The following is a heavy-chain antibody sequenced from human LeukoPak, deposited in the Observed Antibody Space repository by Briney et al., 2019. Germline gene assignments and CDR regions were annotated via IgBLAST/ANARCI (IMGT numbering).Heavy chain of an antibody. D-gene: IGHD3-3*01. CDR1: GGSISSSSYY. J-gene: IGHJ4*02. V-gene: IGHV4-39*07. Sequence: SETLSLTCTVSGGSISSSSYYWGWIRQPPGKGLEWIGSIYHSGSTYSNPSLKSRVTISVDTSKNQFSLKLSSVTAADTAVYYCAREQVTIFGVVIILDYFDYWGQGTLVSVSS. CDR2: IYHSGST. CDR3: AREQVTIFGVVIILDYFDY.